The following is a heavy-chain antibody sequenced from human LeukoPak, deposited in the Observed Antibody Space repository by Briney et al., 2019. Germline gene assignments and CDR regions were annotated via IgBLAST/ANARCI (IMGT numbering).Heavy chain of an antibody. CDR1: GDSIIPNHW. D-gene: IGHD5-24*01. Sequence: SGTLSLTCGVSGDSIIPNHWWSWIRQPPGKGLEWIGEIFHSGHTNYNPSLKSRVTISLDKSRNQFSLNLIYVTAADTAVYYCASARWDCWGQGTLVTVSS. CDR3: ASARWDC. CDR2: IFHSGHT. V-gene: IGHV4-4*02. J-gene: IGHJ4*02.